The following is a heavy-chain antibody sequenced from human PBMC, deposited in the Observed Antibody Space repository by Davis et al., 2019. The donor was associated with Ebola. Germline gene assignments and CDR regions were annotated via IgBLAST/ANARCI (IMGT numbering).Heavy chain of an antibody. D-gene: IGHD6-19*01. Sequence: GESLKISCAAAEFTFSSYAMSWVRQAPGKGLEWVSTISGSGGSSFYADSVKGRFTISRDNSKNTLYLQMNRLRADETALYYCAKARSSSGWPFDFWGQGALVTVSS. CDR1: EFTFSSYA. CDR3: AKARSSSGWPFDF. J-gene: IGHJ4*02. CDR2: ISGSGGSS. V-gene: IGHV3-23*01.